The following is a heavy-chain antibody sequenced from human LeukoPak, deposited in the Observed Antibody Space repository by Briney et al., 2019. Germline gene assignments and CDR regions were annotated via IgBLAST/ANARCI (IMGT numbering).Heavy chain of an antibody. CDR3: AKMRGMPREAYYFDH. CDR1: GFAFNIYT. D-gene: IGHD3-16*01. CDR2: VGSGGTR. J-gene: IGHJ4*02. V-gene: IGHV3-23*01. Sequence: GGSLRLSCAASGFAFNIYTMAWVRQAPGKGLEWISAVGSGGTRYYADSVKGRFTISRDNSKPTVSLQMDSLRADDTALYYCAKMRGMPREAYYFDHWGQGTLVAVSS.